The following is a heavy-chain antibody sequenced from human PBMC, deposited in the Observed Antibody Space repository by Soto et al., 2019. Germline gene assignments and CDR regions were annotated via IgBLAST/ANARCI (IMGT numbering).Heavy chain of an antibody. J-gene: IGHJ5*02. CDR1: GYTFTSYG. V-gene: IGHV1-18*01. D-gene: IGHD2-21*01. Sequence: GASVKVSCKASGYTFTSYGISWVRQAPGQGLEWMGWISAYNGNTNYAQKLQGRVTMTTDTSTSTAYMELRSLRSDDTAVYYCARGSRRDVWYNWFDPWGQGTLVTVSS. CDR2: ISAYNGNT. CDR3: ARGSRRDVWYNWFDP.